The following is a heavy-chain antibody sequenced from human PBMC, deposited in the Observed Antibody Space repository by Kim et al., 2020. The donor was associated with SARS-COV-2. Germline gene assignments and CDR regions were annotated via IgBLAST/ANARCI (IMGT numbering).Heavy chain of an antibody. Sequence: SVKVSCKASGGTFSSYAISWVRQAPGQGLEWMGGIIPIFGTANYAQKFQGRVTITADESTSTAYMELSSLRSEDTAVYYCASMVRGVIISPHFDYWGQGTLVTVSS. J-gene: IGHJ4*02. CDR3: ASMVRGVIISPHFDY. D-gene: IGHD3-10*01. CDR1: GGTFSSYA. V-gene: IGHV1-69*13. CDR2: IIPIFGTA.